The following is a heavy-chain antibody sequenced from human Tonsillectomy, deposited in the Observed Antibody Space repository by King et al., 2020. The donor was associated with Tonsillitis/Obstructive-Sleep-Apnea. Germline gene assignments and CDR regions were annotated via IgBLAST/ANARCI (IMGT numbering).Heavy chain of an antibody. Sequence: VQLQQWGAGLLKPSETLSLTCAVYGGSFRGYYWSWIRQPPGKGLEWIGEIDHSGSTNYNPSLKSRVIISADTSKTQVSLKLSSVTAADTALYYCAREITTDAFDIWGQGTMVTVSS. CDR2: IDHSGST. V-gene: IGHV4-34*01. CDR1: GGSFRGYY. CDR3: AREITTDAFDI. J-gene: IGHJ3*02. D-gene: IGHD3-3*01.